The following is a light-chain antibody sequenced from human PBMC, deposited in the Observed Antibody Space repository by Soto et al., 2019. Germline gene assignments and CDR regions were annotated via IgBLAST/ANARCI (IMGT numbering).Light chain of an antibody. CDR2: AAS. CDR1: QSISTS. V-gene: IGKV1-39*01. Sequence: DIQMTQSPSSLSASVGDRVTITCRASQSISTSLNWYQQKPGKAPKFLIYAASSLQSGVPSRFSGSGSGTDFTLTISSLQREDFATYYCQQSSSTPITFGLGTRLEIK. CDR3: QQSSSTPIT. J-gene: IGKJ5*01.